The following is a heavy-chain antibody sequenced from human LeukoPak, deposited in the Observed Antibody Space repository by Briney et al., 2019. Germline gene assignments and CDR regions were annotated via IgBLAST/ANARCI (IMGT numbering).Heavy chain of an antibody. D-gene: IGHD3-22*01. CDR3: ARGGYYDSSGYYAFDY. J-gene: IGHJ4*02. CDR1: GYTFTSYY. V-gene: IGHV1-46*01. CDR2: INPSGGST. Sequence: GASVKVSCKASGYTFTSYYTHWVRQAPGQGLEWMGIINPSGGSTSYAQKFQGRVTMTRDTSTSTVYMELSSLRSEDTAVYYCARGGYYDSSGYYAFDYWGQGTLVTVSS.